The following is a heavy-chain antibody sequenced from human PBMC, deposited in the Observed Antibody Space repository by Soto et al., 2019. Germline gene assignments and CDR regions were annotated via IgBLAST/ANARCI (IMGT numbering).Heavy chain of an antibody. V-gene: IGHV4-34*01. D-gene: IGHD3-22*01. CDR2: INHSGST. J-gene: IGHJ6*02. CDR3: ARGWGSSGYYRYYYYYYGMDV. CDR1: GGSFSGDY. Sequence: QVQLQQWGAGLLKPSETLSLTCAVYGGSFSGDYWSWIRQPPGKGLEWIGEINHSGSTNYNPSLKSRVTISVDTSKNQFSLKLSSVPAADTAVYYCARGWGSSGYYRYYYYYYGMDVWGQGTTVTVSS.